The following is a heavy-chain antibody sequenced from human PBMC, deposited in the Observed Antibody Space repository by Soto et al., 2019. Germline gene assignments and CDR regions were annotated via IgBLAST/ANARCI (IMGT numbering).Heavy chain of an antibody. J-gene: IGHJ4*02. CDR3: ARGGSLIPAAIY. D-gene: IGHD2-2*01. V-gene: IGHV3-7*01. CDR2: IKKDGSEK. CDR1: GFTFSSYW. Sequence: PGGSLRVSCAASGFTFSSYWMSWVRQAPGKGLEWVANIKKDGSEKYYVDSVKGRFTISRDNAKNSLYLQMNSLRAEDTAVYYCARGGSLIPAAIYWGQGTQVTVSS.